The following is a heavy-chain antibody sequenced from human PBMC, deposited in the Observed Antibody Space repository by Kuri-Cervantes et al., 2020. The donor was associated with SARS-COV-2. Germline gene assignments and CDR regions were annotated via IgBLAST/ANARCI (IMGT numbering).Heavy chain of an antibody. V-gene: IGHV3-23*01. CDR2: INGGGDPT. CDR3: AKGTFDI. Sequence: GESLKISCAASGFTFYNFGMTWVRQAPGKGLEWVSTINGGGDPTSYADSVKGRFTISRDSSKNMLYLQMSSLRAEDTAIYYCAKGTFDIWGQGTMVTVSS. CDR1: GFTFYNFG. J-gene: IGHJ3*02.